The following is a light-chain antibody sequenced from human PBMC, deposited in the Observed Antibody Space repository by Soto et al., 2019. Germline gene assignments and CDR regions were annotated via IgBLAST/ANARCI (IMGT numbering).Light chain of an antibody. CDR3: LSFDSSLSVV. V-gene: IGLV1-40*01. J-gene: IGLJ2*01. CDR2: GNT. CDR1: SSNIGAGYD. Sequence: QSVLTQPPSVSGAPGQRVTISCTGSSSNIGAGYDVHWYQQLPGRAPKLLIYGNTNRPSGVPDRFSGSKSGTSASLAITGLQAEDEADYYCLSFDSSLSVVFGGGT.